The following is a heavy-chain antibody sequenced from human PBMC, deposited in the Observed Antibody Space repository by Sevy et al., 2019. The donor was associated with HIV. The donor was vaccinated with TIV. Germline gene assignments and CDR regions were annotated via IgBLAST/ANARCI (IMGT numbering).Heavy chain of an antibody. CDR2: VKSKTDGGTT. Sequence: GGSLRLSCAASGFTFSNVWMSWVRQAPGKGLEWVAHVKSKTDGGTTDYVAPVRGRFTISRDDSKKTLYLQMNSLKTEDTAVYYCTTGGSLFQHWGQGTLVTVSS. CDR1: GFTFSNVW. V-gene: IGHV3-15*01. CDR3: TTGGSLFQH. D-gene: IGHD3-16*01. J-gene: IGHJ1*01.